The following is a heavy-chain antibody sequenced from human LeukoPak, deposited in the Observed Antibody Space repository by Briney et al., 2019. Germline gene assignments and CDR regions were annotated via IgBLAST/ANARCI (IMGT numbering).Heavy chain of an antibody. Sequence: ASVKVSCKASGYTFTSYYMHWVRQAPGQGLEWMGMINHSGGSTRYAQKFQGRLTMTRDTSTSTVYMELSSLRYEDTAVYYCARDRPPLLYYFDYWGQGTLVTVSS. J-gene: IGHJ4*02. D-gene: IGHD1-26*01. CDR2: INHSGGST. CDR3: ARDRPPLLYYFDY. V-gene: IGHV1-46*01. CDR1: GYTFTSYY.